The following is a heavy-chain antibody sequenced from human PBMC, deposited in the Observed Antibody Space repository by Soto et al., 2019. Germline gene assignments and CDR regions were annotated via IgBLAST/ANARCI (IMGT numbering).Heavy chain of an antibody. J-gene: IGHJ6*03. CDR2: INPNSGGT. CDR1: GYTFTGYY. V-gene: IGHV1-2*04. Sequence: ASAKVSCKASGYTFTGYYMHWVRQAPGQGLEWMGWINPNSGGTNYAQKFQGWVTMTRDKSTSTAYMELSSLRSEDTAVYYCARVEGDYMDVSGKGTTVTVPS. CDR3: ARVEGDYMDV.